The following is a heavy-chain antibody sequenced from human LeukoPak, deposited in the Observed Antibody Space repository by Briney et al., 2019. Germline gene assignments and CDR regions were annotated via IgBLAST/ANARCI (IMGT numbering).Heavy chain of an antibody. CDR3: AGYCSSTSCNFDY. V-gene: IGHV4-59*01. CDR2: IYYSGST. CDR1: GGSISSYY. D-gene: IGHD2-2*01. Sequence: PSETLSLTCTVSGGSISSYYWSWIRQPPGKGLEWIGYIYYSGSTNYNPSLKSRVTISVDTSKSQFSLKLSSVTAADTAVYYCAGYCSSTSCNFDYWGQGTLVTVPS. J-gene: IGHJ4*02.